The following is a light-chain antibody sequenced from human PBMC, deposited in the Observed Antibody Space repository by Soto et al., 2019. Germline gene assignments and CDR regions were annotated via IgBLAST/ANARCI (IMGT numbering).Light chain of an antibody. Sequence: DFQMTQSPSTLSASVRDRVTITCRASQSISIWLAWYQQKPGKAPKILIYKASSLESGVPSRFSGSGSGTEFTLTISSLQPDDFATYYCQQYSTYTPRTFGQGTKVEIK. CDR3: QQYSTYTPRT. V-gene: IGKV1-5*03. J-gene: IGKJ1*01. CDR2: KAS. CDR1: QSISIW.